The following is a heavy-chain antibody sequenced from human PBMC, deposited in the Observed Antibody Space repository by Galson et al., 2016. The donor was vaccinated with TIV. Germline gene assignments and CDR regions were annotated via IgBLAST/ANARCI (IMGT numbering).Heavy chain of an antibody. J-gene: IGHJ5*02. CDR2: IVVGSGYT. V-gene: IGHV1-58*02. CDR1: GFTFKNSA. Sequence: SVKVSCKASGFTFKNSAMQWVRQARGQRLEWIGWIVVGSGYTNYAQKFQDRVTITRDMSTSTAYTELSSLRSEDTAVYYCAADRRYYYDTSGLAGFDPWGQGTLVTVSS. CDR3: AADRRYYYDTSGLAGFDP. D-gene: IGHD3-22*01.